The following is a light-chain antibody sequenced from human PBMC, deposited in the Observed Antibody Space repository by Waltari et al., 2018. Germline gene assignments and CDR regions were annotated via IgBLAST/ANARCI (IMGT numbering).Light chain of an antibody. J-gene: IGLJ3*02. CDR1: SSDVGGYNH. Sequence: QSALTQPRSVSGSPGQSVTISCTGNSSDVGGYNHVSWYQQHPGKAPKLMIFDVTSRPSGVPDRFSGSKSGNTASLTISGLQAEDEADYYCCSYAGSIWVFGGGTRMTVL. CDR2: DVT. V-gene: IGLV2-11*01. CDR3: CSYAGSIWV.